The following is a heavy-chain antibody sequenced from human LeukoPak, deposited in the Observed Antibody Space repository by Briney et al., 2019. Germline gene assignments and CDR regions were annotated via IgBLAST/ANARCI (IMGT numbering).Heavy chain of an antibody. V-gene: IGHV3-74*01. J-gene: IGHJ4*02. CDR3: ASRRPGSYSLY. CDR1: GFTFSSYW. CDR2: INTDESST. Sequence: PGGSLRLSCAASGFTFSSYWMHWVRQAPGKGLVWVSRINTDESSTSYADSVKGRFTISRDNAKNTLYLQMNSLRAEDTAVYYCASRRPGSYSLYWGQGTLVTVSS. D-gene: IGHD1-26*01.